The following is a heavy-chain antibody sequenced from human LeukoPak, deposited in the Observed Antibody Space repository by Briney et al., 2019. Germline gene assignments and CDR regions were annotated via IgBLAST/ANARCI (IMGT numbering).Heavy chain of an antibody. J-gene: IGHJ4*02. CDR3: AKEDSSGWYGIDY. CDR1: GYTFTTYG. V-gene: IGHV3-30*18. Sequence: GGSLRLSCAASGYTFTTYGMHWVRQAPGKGLEWVTVISYDGRNKYYADSVKGRFTISRDNSKNTVYLQMNSLRAEDTAVYYCAKEDSSGWYGIDYWGQGTLVTVSS. D-gene: IGHD6-19*01. CDR2: ISYDGRNK.